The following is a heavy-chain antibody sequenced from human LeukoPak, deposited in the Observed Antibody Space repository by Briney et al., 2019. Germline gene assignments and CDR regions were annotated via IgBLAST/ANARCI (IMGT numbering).Heavy chain of an antibody. J-gene: IGHJ4*02. Sequence: PSQTLSLTCTVSGGSISSGGYYWSWIRQPPGKGLEWIGYIYHSRSTYYNPSLKSRVTISVDRSKNQFSLKLSSVTAADTAVYYCARDRGSYTHSGEGTFDYWGQGTLVTVSS. CDR2: IYHSRST. CDR3: ARDRGSYTHSGEGTFDY. V-gene: IGHV4-30-2*01. CDR1: GGSISSGGYY. D-gene: IGHD1-26*01.